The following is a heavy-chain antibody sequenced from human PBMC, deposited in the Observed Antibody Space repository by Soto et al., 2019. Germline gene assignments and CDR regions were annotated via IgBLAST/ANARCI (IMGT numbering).Heavy chain of an antibody. CDR1: GGTFSSYA. CDR3: ARESVEMATMGYFDY. V-gene: IGHV1-69*13. Sequence: SVKVSCKASGGTFSSYAISWVRQAPGQGLEWMGGIIPIFGTANYAQKFQGRVTITADESTSTAYMELSSLRSEDTAVYYCARESVEMATMGYFDYWGQGTLVTVSS. J-gene: IGHJ4*02. D-gene: IGHD5-12*01. CDR2: IIPIFGTA.